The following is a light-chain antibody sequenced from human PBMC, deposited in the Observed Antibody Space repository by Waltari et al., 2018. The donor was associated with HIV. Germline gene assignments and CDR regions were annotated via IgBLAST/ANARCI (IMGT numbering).Light chain of an antibody. J-gene: IGLJ3*02. V-gene: IGLV1-47*01. CDR3: SSWDDSLSAQV. CDR2: GKN. CDR1: SSNIGGSS. Sequence: QSLLNQPPSVSGTLGQGVVISCSGGSSNIGGSSVYWYQQFPGVTPKLLIYGKNERPSGVPDRFSGSKTGTSASLAISGLRPDDEADYYCSSWDDSLSAQVFGGGTRLTVL.